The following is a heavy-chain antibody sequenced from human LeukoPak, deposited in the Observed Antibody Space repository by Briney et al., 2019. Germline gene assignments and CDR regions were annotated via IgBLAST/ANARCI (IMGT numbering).Heavy chain of an antibody. J-gene: IGHJ3*02. CDR2: VHQTGSP. V-gene: IGHV4-38-2*01. D-gene: IGHD3-16*02. CDR3: AMLRLGESSLLANAYDI. CDR1: GSSVNSDQY. Sequence: KPSETLSLTCDVFGSSVNSDQYWGWMRHSPGAGLVWIGSVHQTGSPYYNPSLGSRVSLSIDSTKNSFSLRLTSVTAADTAVYYCAMLRLGESSLLANAYDIWGQGTMVIVSS.